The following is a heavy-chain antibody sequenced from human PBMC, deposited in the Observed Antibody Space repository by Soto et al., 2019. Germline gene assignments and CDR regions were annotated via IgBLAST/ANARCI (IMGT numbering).Heavy chain of an antibody. Sequence: EMQLVESGGGLVKPGGSLRLSCAASRFSFSSHSMNWVRQAPGKGLERVSIISSVSTYIYYADSVKGRFTIFRDNAKNSLVLQMDSLRAEDTAVYYCARVSRDYYGMDVWGQGTTVTVSS. CDR2: ISSVSTYI. V-gene: IGHV3-21*01. J-gene: IGHJ6*02. CDR1: RFSFSSHS. CDR3: ARVSRDYYGMDV.